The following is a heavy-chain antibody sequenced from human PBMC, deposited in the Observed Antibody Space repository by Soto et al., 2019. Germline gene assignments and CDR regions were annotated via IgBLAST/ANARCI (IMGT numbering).Heavy chain of an antibody. V-gene: IGHV3-53*01. CDR1: GFTVSSNY. CDR2: IYSGGST. CDR3: AKGVDYDILTGYY. D-gene: IGHD3-9*01. J-gene: IGHJ4*02. Sequence: GGSLRLSCAASGFTVSSNYMSWVRQAPGKGLEWVSVIYSGGSTYYADSVKGRFTISRDNSKNTLYLQMNSLRAEDTAVYYCAKGVDYDILTGYYWGQGTLVTVSS.